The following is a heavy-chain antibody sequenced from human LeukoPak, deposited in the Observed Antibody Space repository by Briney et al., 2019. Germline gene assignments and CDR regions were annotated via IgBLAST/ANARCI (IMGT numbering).Heavy chain of an antibody. V-gene: IGHV1-69*13. D-gene: IGHD1-7*01. CDR2: VIPLFGTA. J-gene: IGHJ6*03. Sequence: AVKVCCKASGGTFSSYAISRVRQAPGQGLEWVGGVIPLFGTANYTQKFQGRVTIPAHESTSTAYMELSSLSSEDTAVYYCAKLEIRSYYYYYYMYVSGKGTPVTASS. CDR3: AKLEIRSYYYYYYMYV. CDR1: GGTFSSYA.